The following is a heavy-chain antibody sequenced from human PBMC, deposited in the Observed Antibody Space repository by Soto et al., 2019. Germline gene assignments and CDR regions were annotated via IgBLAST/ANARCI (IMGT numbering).Heavy chain of an antibody. V-gene: IGHV4-30-4*01. J-gene: IGHJ6*02. Sequence: QVQLQESGPGLVKPSQTLSLTCTVSGGSISSGDYYWSWIRQPPGKGLEWIGYIYYSGSTYYNPSLKSRVTISVDRSKNQFSLKLSSVTAADTAVYYCASDYYDSSGYTYGMDVWGQGTTVTVSS. CDR2: IYYSGST. CDR1: GGSISSGDYY. D-gene: IGHD3-22*01. CDR3: ASDYYDSSGYTYGMDV.